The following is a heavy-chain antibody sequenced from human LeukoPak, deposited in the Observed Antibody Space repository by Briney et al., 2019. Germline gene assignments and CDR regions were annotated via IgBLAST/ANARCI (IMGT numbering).Heavy chain of an antibody. V-gene: IGHV1-69*13. CDR1: GGTFSSYA. D-gene: IGHD4-17*01. CDR3: ARDHPGDFTYFDY. J-gene: IGHJ4*02. Sequence: ASVKVSCKASGGTFSSYAISWVRQAPGQGLEWMRGIIPIFGTANYAQKFQGRVTITADESTSTAYMELSSPRSEDTAVYYCARDHPGDFTYFDYWGQGTLVTVSS. CDR2: IIPIFGTA.